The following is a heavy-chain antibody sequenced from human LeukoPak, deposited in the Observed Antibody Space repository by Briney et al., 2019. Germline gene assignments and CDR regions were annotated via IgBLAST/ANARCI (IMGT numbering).Heavy chain of an antibody. V-gene: IGHV3-48*02. D-gene: IGHD3-10*01. CDR1: GFTFSSYN. CDR2: ISSSGSTI. Sequence: PGGSLRLSCAASGFTFSSYNMNWVRQAPGKGLEWVSDISSSGSTIYFADSVKGRFTISRDNAKNSLYLQMNSLRDEDTAVYYCASLEYYYVSGNYYKLFDYWGQGTLVTVCS. CDR3: ASLEYYYVSGNYYKLFDY. J-gene: IGHJ4*02.